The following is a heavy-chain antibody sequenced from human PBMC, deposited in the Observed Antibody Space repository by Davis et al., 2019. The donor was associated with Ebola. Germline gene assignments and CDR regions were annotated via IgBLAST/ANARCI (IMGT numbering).Heavy chain of an antibody. D-gene: IGHD6-19*01. CDR1: AYTFTGYY. CDR2: INPNSSGS. Sequence: ASLQISCNASAYTFTGYYMHWVRQAPRHGLECMGWINPNSSGSNYAQKFQGWVTMTRDTSISTAYMELSRLRSDDTAVYYCARDRPSAVADYYYYGMDVWGQGTTVTVSS. CDR3: ARDRPSAVADYYYYGMDV. V-gene: IGHV1-2*04. J-gene: IGHJ6*02.